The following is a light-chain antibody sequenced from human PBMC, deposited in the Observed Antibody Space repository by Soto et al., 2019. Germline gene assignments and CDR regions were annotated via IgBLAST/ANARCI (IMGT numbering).Light chain of an antibody. J-gene: IGLJ3*02. CDR1: SSDVGANNF. CDR2: GVT. CDR3: SSYANTYNGV. V-gene: IGLV2-14*01. Sequence: QSALTQPASVSGSPGQSITISCTGTSSDVGANNFVSWYQQDPGKAPKLLIYGVTNRPSGVSNRFSGSKSGNTASLSISGLQADDDGDYYCSSYANTYNGVFGGGTKVTVL.